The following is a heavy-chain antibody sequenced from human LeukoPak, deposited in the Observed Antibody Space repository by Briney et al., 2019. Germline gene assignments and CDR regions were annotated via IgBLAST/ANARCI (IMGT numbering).Heavy chain of an antibody. V-gene: IGHV4-39*07. CDR3: ARDFSSSSTGYYYYYMDV. CDR2: IYYSGTT. J-gene: IGHJ6*03. D-gene: IGHD6-6*01. Sequence: SETLSLTCTVSGGSISSRTYYWGWIRQPPGKGLEWIGRIYYSGTTYYNPSLKSRVTISVDTSKNQFSLKLSSVTAADTAVYYCARDFSSSSTGYYYYYMDVWGKGTTVTVSS. CDR1: GGSISSRTYY.